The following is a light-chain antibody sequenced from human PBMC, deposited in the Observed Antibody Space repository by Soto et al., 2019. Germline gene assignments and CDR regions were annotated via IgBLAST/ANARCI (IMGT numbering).Light chain of an antibody. CDR3: QQYDSSLFT. J-gene: IGKJ3*01. CDR2: GAS. CDR1: QSVSSSY. V-gene: IGKV3-20*01. Sequence: EIVLTQSPGTISLSPGERATLSCRASQSVSSSYLAWYQQKPGQAPRLLIYGASSRATGIPDRFSGSGSGTDFTLTISRLEPEDFAVYYCQQYDSSLFTFGPGTKVDIK.